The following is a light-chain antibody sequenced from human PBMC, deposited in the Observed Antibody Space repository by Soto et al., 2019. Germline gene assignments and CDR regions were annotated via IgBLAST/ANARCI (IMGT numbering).Light chain of an antibody. CDR2: RAS. V-gene: IGKV3-15*01. J-gene: IGKJ1*01. CDR3: QPYILWPP. Sequence: EIKMKQSASTLSVYTGDGATISGRASQDISSNLAWYQLKPGHAPRLLIYRASTRATGIPATFSASGAWTEVTLTITCQATEDIGVFYCQPYILWPPFCQGT. CDR1: QDISSN.